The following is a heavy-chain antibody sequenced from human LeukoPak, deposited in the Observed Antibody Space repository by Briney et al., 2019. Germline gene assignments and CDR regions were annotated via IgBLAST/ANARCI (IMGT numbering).Heavy chain of an antibody. J-gene: IGHJ4*02. CDR3: AKYYYGSSTFSFDY. Sequence: PGGSLRLSCAASGFTFSSYAMSWVHQAPGKGLEWVSSISPSPDGSTFYADSVKGRFTISRDNSKNTLSLQMNSLRAEDTAVYYCAKYYYGSSTFSFDYWGQGTLVTVSS. D-gene: IGHD3-22*01. V-gene: IGHV3-23*01. CDR2: ISPSPDGST. CDR1: GFTFSSYA.